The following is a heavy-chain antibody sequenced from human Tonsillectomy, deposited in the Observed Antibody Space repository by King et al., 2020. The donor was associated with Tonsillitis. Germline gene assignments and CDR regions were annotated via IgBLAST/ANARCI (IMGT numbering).Heavy chain of an antibody. CDR1: GFTFSSYA. J-gene: IGHJ3*02. Sequence: VQLVESGGGVVQPGRSLRLSCAASGFTFSSYAVHWVRQAPGKGLEWVVVISYDGTNKYYADSVRGRFTISRDNSKNTLYLQMNSLRTEDTAVYYCAKGGRLARHDAFDIWGQGTMVTVSS. D-gene: IGHD6-6*01. CDR2: ISYDGTNK. CDR3: AKGGRLARHDAFDI. V-gene: IGHV3-30*18.